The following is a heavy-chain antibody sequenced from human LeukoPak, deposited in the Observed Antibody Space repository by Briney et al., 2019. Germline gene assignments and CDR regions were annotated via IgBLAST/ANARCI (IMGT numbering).Heavy chain of an antibody. CDR2: VYTRGNT. Sequence: SETLSLTCSVSGGSISGYYWSWIRQPAGKGLEWIGRVYTRGNTDYNPSLKSRVTMSVDTSKNQFSLRLSSVTAADTAVYYCARGEVGYCTGGTCGYYYYGMDVWGQGTTVTVSS. J-gene: IGHJ6*02. CDR3: ARGEVGYCTGGTCGYYYYGMDV. D-gene: IGHD2-15*01. V-gene: IGHV4-4*07. CDR1: GGSISGYY.